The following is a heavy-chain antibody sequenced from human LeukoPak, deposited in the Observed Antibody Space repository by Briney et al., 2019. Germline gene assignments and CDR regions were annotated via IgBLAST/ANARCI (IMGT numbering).Heavy chain of an antibody. Sequence: GESLNISCKGSGYSFTSYWIGWVRQMPGKGLEWMGIFYPGDSDTRYTPSCQAQVTISADKSISTAYLQWSSLKASDTAMYYCARASRDYYGSGSRYYYYYYMDVWGKGTTVTISS. CDR1: GYSFTSYW. J-gene: IGHJ6*03. CDR2: FYPGDSDT. V-gene: IGHV5-51*01. CDR3: ARASRDYYGSGSRYYYYYYMDV. D-gene: IGHD3-10*01.